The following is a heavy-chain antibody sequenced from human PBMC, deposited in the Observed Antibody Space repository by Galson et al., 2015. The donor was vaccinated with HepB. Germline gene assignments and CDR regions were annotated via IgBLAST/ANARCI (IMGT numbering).Heavy chain of an antibody. CDR2: INPSGGST. V-gene: IGHV1-46*03. J-gene: IGHJ6*02. CDR3: ARDSPATMVRFDMDV. D-gene: IGHD3-10*01. Sequence: QSGAEVKKPGESLRISCKASGYTFTSYYMHWVRQAPGQGLEWMGIINPSGGSTSYAQKFQGRVTMTRDTSTSTVYMELSSLRSEDTAVYYCARDSPATMVRFDMDVWGQGTTVTVSS. CDR1: GYTFTSYY.